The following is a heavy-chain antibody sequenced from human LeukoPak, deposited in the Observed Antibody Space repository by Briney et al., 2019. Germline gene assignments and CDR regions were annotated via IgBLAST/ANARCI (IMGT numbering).Heavy chain of an antibody. J-gene: IGHJ4*02. Sequence: SETLSLTRTVSGGSISSGGYYWSWIRQPPGKGLEWIGYIYHSGSTYYNPSLKGRVTISVDRSKNQFSLKLSSVTAADTAVYYCAIYDSSGYFGYWGQGTLVTVSS. CDR3: AIYDSSGYFGY. CDR1: GGSISSGGYY. V-gene: IGHV4-30-2*01. CDR2: IYHSGST. D-gene: IGHD3-22*01.